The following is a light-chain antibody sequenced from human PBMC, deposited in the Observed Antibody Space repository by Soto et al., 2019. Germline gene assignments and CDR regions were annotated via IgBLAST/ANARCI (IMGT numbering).Light chain of an antibody. Sequence: SYELTQPPSVSVAPGKTASISCGGNNIGSKGAHWYQQKPGQAPVLVLYSDTDLPPVIPERFSGCNSENLATLTISRVEAGDEADYYCQVWDSGSAHVVFGGGTKLTVL. J-gene: IGLJ2*01. CDR1: NIGSKG. V-gene: IGLV3-21*04. CDR2: SDT. CDR3: QVWDSGSAHVV.